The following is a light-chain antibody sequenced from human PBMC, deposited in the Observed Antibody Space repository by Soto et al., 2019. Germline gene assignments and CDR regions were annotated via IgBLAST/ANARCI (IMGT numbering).Light chain of an antibody. Sequence: QYALTQPASVSGSPGQSISISCTGTGNDVGGYTFVSWYQQHPDKVPKLVIFDVNRRPSGVSDRFSGSKSVNAASLTISGLQAEDEADYYCCSYTATTTYVFGTGTKVTVL. J-gene: IGLJ1*01. CDR1: GNDVGGYTF. CDR2: DVN. CDR3: CSYTATTTYV. V-gene: IGLV2-14*03.